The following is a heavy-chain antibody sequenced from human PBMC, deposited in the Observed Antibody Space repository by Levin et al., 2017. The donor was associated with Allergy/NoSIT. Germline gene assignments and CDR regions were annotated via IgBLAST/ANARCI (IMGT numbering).Heavy chain of an antibody. D-gene: IGHD3-9*01. CDR2: IYPDDSDT. Sequence: KAGGSLRLSCQGSGYSFTNYWIGWVRQMPGNGLEWLGIIYPDDSDTRISPSFRGQVTISADRSISTAYLQWGGLTASDTAIYYCAIGHITSLRRLDWFIEHWGQGTLVTVSS. V-gene: IGHV5-51*01. J-gene: IGHJ1*01. CDR1: GYSFTNYW. CDR3: AIGHITSLRRLDWFIEH.